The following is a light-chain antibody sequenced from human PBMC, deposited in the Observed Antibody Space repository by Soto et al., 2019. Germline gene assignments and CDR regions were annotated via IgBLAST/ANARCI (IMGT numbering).Light chain of an antibody. CDR3: GTFASSLKGVV. J-gene: IGLJ2*01. CDR1: SYNIENNY. V-gene: IGLV1-51*01. Sequence: QSVLTQPPSGSAAPGQKVTISCSGSSYNIENNYVSCYQQLPGTAPKLLIYDNNKRPSEIPDRFSGSKSGTSATLGITGPQTGDEADYHGGTFASSLKGVVFGVGTQRTVL. CDR2: DNN.